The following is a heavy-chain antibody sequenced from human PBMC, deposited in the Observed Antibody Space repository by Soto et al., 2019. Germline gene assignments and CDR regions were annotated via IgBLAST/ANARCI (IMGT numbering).Heavy chain of an antibody. CDR2: ISSSSSYI. J-gene: IGHJ6*02. Sequence: SLRLSCAASGFTFSSYSMNWVRQAPGKGLEWVSSISSSSSYIYYADSVKGRFTISRDNAKNSLYLQMNSLRAEDTAVYYCATYSSGWINYYYYGMDVWGQGTTVTVSS. V-gene: IGHV3-21*01. CDR1: GFTFSSYS. CDR3: ATYSSGWINYYYYGMDV. D-gene: IGHD6-19*01.